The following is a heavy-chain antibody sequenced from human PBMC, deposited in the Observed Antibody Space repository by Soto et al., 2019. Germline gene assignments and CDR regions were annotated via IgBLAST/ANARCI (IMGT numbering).Heavy chain of an antibody. CDR1: GYTFTSYA. J-gene: IGHJ4*02. V-gene: IGHV1-3*01. CDR3: ARDSSSGFPNDY. Sequence: QVQLVQSGAEVKKPGASVKVSCKASGYTFTSYAMHWVRQAPGQRLEWMGWINAGNGNTKYSQKFQGRVTITRDTSASTAYMEPSSLRSEDTAVYYCARDSSSGFPNDYWGQGTLVTVSS. CDR2: INAGNGNT. D-gene: IGHD6-6*01.